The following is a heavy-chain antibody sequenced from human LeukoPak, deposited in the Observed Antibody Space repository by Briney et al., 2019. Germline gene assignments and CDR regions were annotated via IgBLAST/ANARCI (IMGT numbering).Heavy chain of an antibody. CDR1: GFTFSSYS. Sequence: GGSLRLSCAASGFTFSSYSMSWVRQAPGKGLEWVANIKQDGSEKYYVDSVKGRFTISRDNAKNSLYLQMNSLRAEDTAVYYCARAKSRITIFGVVTWFDPWGQGTLVTVSS. D-gene: IGHD3-3*01. V-gene: IGHV3-7*01. CDR3: ARAKSRITIFGVVTWFDP. CDR2: IKQDGSEK. J-gene: IGHJ5*02.